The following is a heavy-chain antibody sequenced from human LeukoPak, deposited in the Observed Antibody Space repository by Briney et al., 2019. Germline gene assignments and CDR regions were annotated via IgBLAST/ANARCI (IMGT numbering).Heavy chain of an antibody. Sequence: GGSLRLSCAASGFTVSSNYMSWVRQAPGKGLEWVAVISYDGSTIYYADSVKGRFTISRDNSKNTLYLQMNSLRAEDTAVYYCAKAQARYCSGGSCYRNFDYWGQGTLVTVSS. CDR1: GFTVSSNY. V-gene: IGHV3-30*18. CDR2: ISYDGSTI. D-gene: IGHD2-15*01. CDR3: AKAQARYCSGGSCYRNFDY. J-gene: IGHJ4*02.